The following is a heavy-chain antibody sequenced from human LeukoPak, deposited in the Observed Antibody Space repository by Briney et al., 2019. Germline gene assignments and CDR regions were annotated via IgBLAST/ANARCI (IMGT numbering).Heavy chain of an antibody. CDR2: ISYSGST. CDR1: GGSISSYY. Sequence: SETLSLTFTVSGGSISSYYWSWIRQPPGKGLEWIGYISYSGSTNYNPSLKSRVTISVDTSKNQFSLKLSSVTAADTAVYYCARLQQWLPADYWGQGTLVTVSS. D-gene: IGHD6-19*01. J-gene: IGHJ4*02. CDR3: ARLQQWLPADY. V-gene: IGHV4-59*08.